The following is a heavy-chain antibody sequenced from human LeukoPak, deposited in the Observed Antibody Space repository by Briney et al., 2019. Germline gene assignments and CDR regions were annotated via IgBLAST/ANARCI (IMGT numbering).Heavy chain of an antibody. CDR2: IKQDGSEK. CDR1: GFTFSSYW. J-gene: IGHJ4*02. V-gene: IGHV3-7*01. D-gene: IGHD1-26*01. Sequence: GGSLRLSCEASGFTFSSYWMSWVRQAPGKGLEWVANIKQDGSEKYYVDSVKGRFTISRDNAKNSLYLQMDSLRTEDTAVYYCARGRGSYDYWGQGTLVTVSS. CDR3: ARGRGSYDY.